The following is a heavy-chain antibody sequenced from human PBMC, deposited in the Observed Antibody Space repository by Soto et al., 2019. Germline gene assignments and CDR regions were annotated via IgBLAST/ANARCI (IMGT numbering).Heavy chain of an antibody. CDR2: IYFSGST. D-gene: IGHD3-3*01. Sequence: XQTLSLPCTVSGGSISGGPYYWSWIRQHPGKVLEWIGYIYFSGSTYYNPSLKSRTTMSVDTSKNQFSLKLSSVTAEDTAVFYCARAVNYGFWSGFYNVYFDYWGQGTLVTVSS. CDR1: GGSISGGPYY. V-gene: IGHV4-31*03. CDR3: ARAVNYGFWSGFYNVYFDY. J-gene: IGHJ4*02.